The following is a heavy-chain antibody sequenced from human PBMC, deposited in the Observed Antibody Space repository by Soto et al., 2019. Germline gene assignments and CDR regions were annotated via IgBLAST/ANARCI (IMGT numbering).Heavy chain of an antibody. Sequence: SETLSLTCTVSGASISGFCWSWIRKSAGKGLEWIGRIYATGTTDYNPSLKSRVMMSVDTSKKQFSLKLRSVTAADTAVYYCVRDGTKTLPDWFDPWGEG. V-gene: IGHV4-4*07. J-gene: IGHJ5*02. D-gene: IGHD1-1*01. CDR1: GASISGFC. CDR2: IYATGTT. CDR3: VRDGTKTLPDWFDP.